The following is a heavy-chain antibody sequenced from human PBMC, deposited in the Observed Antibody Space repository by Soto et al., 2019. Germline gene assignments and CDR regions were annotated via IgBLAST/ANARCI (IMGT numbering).Heavy chain of an antibody. V-gene: IGHV1-69*08. CDR3: ARDSPIGSTFSGYDAIDY. D-gene: IGHD5-12*01. Sequence: QVQLVQSGAEVKKPGSSVKVSCKTSGGTFSNDISTWVRQAPGQGLEWMGRIIPLLDIANYAQKFQGRVTITADKSTSTAYMELNSLRSEDTAVYYCARDSPIGSTFSGYDAIDYWGQGTLVTVSS. CDR2: IIPLLDIA. CDR1: GGTFSNDI. J-gene: IGHJ4*02.